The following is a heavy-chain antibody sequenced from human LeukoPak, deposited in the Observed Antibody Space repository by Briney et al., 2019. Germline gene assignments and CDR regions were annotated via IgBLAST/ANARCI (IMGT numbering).Heavy chain of an antibody. D-gene: IGHD5/OR15-5a*01. Sequence: SETLSLTCTVSGASISNYYWTWIRQPPGKGLEWIGYIYYSGSTNYRPSLKSRVTISVDTSKNQFSLRLTSVTAADTAVYFCATLVSTRYYFDYWGQGTLVTVSS. CDR1: GASISNYY. V-gene: IGHV4-59*08. CDR3: ATLVSTRYYFDY. CDR2: IYYSGST. J-gene: IGHJ4*02.